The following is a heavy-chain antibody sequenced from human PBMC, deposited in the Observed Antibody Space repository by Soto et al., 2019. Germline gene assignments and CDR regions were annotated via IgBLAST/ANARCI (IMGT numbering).Heavy chain of an antibody. Sequence: QVQLVQSGAEVKRPGASVKVSCKASGYSFTNYGISWVRQAPGQGLEWMGWISVYDGNANYAQKVQGRVTMTTDTPTSTAYMELRSLRSDDTALYYCARLGDCSSTSCTYYYYYGMDVWGQGTTVTVSS. V-gene: IGHV1-18*04. D-gene: IGHD2-2*01. J-gene: IGHJ6*02. CDR3: ARLGDCSSTSCTYYYYYGMDV. CDR1: GYSFTNYG. CDR2: ISVYDGNA.